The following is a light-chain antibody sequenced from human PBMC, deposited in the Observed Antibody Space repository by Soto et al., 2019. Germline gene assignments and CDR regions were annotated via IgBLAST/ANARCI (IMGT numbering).Light chain of an antibody. Sequence: EIVLTQSPATLSLSPGERATLSCRASQSVSSYLAWYQQKPGQAPRLLIYDASNRATGIPARFSGSGSGTDFTLPIRSLEHEDFAVSYCQQRSNWPLTFGGGTKV. CDR3: QQRSNWPLT. CDR1: QSVSSY. J-gene: IGKJ4*01. V-gene: IGKV3-11*01. CDR2: DAS.